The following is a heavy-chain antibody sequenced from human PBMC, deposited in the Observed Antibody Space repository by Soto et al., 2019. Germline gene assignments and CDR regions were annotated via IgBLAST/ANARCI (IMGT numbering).Heavy chain of an antibody. J-gene: IGHJ4*02. CDR1: GFSLTTAGVG. Sequence: QINLKESGPTLVKPTQTLTLTCSFSGFSLTTAGVGVGWVRQSPGEALEWLALIYWDDDERYSPSLKTRLTITKDTTKNQVVLKMTNMAPVDTATYYWAHSRNLITEDAQVGDFDYWGQGTLVTVSS. CDR2: IYWDDDE. CDR3: AHSRNLITEDAQVGDFDY. V-gene: IGHV2-5*02. D-gene: IGHD3-10*01.